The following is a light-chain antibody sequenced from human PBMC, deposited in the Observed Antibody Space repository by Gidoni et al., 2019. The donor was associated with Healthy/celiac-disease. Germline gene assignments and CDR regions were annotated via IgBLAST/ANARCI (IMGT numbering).Light chain of an antibody. J-gene: IGLJ2*01. V-gene: IGLV1-40*01. CDR3: QSYDSSLSGSV. Sequence: QSVLTQPPSVSGAPGQRVTISCIGSSSNIGAGYDVHWYQQLPGTAPKLLIYGNSNRPSVVPDRFSGSKSGTSASLAITGLQAEDEADYYCQSYDSSLSGSVFGGGTKLTVL. CDR2: GNS. CDR1: SSNIGAGYD.